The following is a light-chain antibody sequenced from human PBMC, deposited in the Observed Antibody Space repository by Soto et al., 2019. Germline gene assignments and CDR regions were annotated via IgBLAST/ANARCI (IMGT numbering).Light chain of an antibody. V-gene: IGKV1-39*01. CDR3: QQTYTAPYT. J-gene: IGKJ2*01. CDR2: AAS. Sequence: DTQMTQSPYSLSASVGDRVTITCRASHTISRYLSWYQQQPGKAPKPLVYAASTLQGGVTSRFRGSGAGTDSTLTISGLLPEDFATDYCQQTYTAPYTFGQGTKLEIK. CDR1: HTISRY.